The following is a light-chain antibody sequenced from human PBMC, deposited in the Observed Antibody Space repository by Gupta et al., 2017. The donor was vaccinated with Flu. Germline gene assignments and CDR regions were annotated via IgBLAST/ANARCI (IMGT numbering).Light chain of an antibody. CDR2: LGS. J-gene: IGKJ2*01. V-gene: IGKV2-28*01. CDR1: NY. Sequence: NYLDWYLQKPGQYPQLLIYLGSNRASGVPDRFSGSGTGTASTLEIRRVEAEDVGVSYSMQTLHTPYAFGQGLKLEL. CDR3: MQTLHTPYA.